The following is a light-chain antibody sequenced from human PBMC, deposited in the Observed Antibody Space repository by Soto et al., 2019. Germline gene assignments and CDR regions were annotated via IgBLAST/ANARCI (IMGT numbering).Light chain of an antibody. Sequence: QTVVTQEPSLTVSPGGTVTLTCASSTGAVTSGYYPGWCQQRPGQAPTSLIHSTSIKHSWTPARFSGSLLGGKAALTLSAVQPEDEADYYCLLYYGGAQVFGGGTKLTVL. CDR2: STS. CDR1: TGAVTSGYY. J-gene: IGLJ3*02. V-gene: IGLV7-43*01. CDR3: LLYYGGAQV.